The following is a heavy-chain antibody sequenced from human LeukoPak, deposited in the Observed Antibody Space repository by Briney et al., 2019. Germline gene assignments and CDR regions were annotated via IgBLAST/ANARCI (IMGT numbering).Heavy chain of an antibody. D-gene: IGHD1-26*01. CDR3: AIIVGATDDGMDV. CDR1: GFTVSSNY. J-gene: IGHJ6*02. Sequence: LPGGSLRLSCAASGFTVSSNYMSWVRQAPGKGLEWVAVISYDGSNKYYADSVKGRFTISRDNSKNTLYLQMNSLRAEDTAVYYCAIIVGATDDGMDVWGQGTTVTVSS. V-gene: IGHV3-30*03. CDR2: ISYDGSNK.